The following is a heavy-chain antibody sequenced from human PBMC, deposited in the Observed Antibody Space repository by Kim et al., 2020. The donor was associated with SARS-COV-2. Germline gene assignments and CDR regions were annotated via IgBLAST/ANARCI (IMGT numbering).Heavy chain of an antibody. CDR2: IYPGDSDS. CDR1: GYSLTDYW. Sequence: GESLKISCKASGYSLTDYWIGWVRQMPGKGLEWLGIIYPGDSDSRYSPSFQGQVTFSVDKSISTAYLQWSSLKASDTAMYYCARLSWSSGYYCAYWGQGTLVTVSS. D-gene: IGHD3-22*01. CDR3: ARLSWSSGYYCAY. V-gene: IGHV5-51*01. J-gene: IGHJ4*02.